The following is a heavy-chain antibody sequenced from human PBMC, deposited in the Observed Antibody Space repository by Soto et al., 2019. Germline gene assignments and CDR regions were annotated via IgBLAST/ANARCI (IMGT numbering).Heavy chain of an antibody. J-gene: IGHJ6*02. CDR3: ARSGVDYSKKNYGMDV. CDR2: IYYSGST. V-gene: IGHV4-30-4*01. D-gene: IGHD4-4*01. Sequence: SETLSLTCAFYGGSFSGYYWSWIRQPPGKGLEWIGYIYYSGSTYYNPSLKSRVTISVDTSKNQFSLKLSSVTAADTAVYYCARSGVDYSKKNYGMDVWGQGTTVTVSS. CDR1: GGSFSGYY.